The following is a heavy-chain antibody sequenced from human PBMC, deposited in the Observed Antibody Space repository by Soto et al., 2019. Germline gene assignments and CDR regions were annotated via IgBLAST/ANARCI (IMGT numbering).Heavy chain of an antibody. V-gene: IGHV3-23*01. CDR3: TTDDPLRLIVGATAGDAFDI. D-gene: IGHD1-26*01. Sequence: GGSLRLSCASSGFTFSSYAMSWVRQAPGKGLEWVSAISGSGGSTYYADSVKGRFTISRDNSKNTLYLQMNSLKTEDTAVYYCTTDDPLRLIVGATAGDAFDIWGQGT. J-gene: IGHJ3*02. CDR1: GFTFSSYA. CDR2: ISGSGGST.